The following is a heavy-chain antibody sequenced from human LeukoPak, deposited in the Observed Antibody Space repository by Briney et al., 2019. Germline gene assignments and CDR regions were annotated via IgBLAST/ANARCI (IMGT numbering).Heavy chain of an antibody. V-gene: IGHV4-4*07. CDR3: ARGYGSGRYST. D-gene: IGHD3-10*01. CDR1: GVSTSSGY. J-gene: IGHJ5*02. Sequence: PSETLSLTCTVSGVSTSSGYWSWIRQPAGKGLEWMGRISTSAPTYYNPSLKSRVTMSLDTSENQVSLKVNSVTAADTAVYYCARGYGSGRYSTWGQGTLVTVSS. CDR2: ISTSAPT.